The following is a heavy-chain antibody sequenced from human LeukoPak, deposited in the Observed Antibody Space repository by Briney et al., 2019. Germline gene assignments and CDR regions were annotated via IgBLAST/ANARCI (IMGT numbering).Heavy chain of an antibody. CDR3: AKASGYYPYYYMDV. Sequence: GGSLRLFCAASGFTFSSYAMSWVRQAPGKGLEWVSAISGSGGSTYYADSVKGRFTISRDNSKNTLYLQMNSLRAEDTAVYYCAKASGYYPYYYMDVWGKGTTVTVSS. J-gene: IGHJ6*03. V-gene: IGHV3-23*01. D-gene: IGHD3-3*01. CDR1: GFTFSSYA. CDR2: ISGSGGST.